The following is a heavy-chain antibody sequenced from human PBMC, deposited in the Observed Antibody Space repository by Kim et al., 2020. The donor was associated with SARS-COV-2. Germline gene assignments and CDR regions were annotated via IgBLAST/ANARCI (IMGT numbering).Heavy chain of an antibody. J-gene: IGHJ6*02. D-gene: IGHD2-2*01. CDR3: ARGAYCSSTSCPEPYYYYGMDV. V-gene: IGHV3-48*03. CDR2: ISSSGSTI. CDR1: GFTFSSYE. Sequence: GGSLRLSCAASGFTFSSYEMNWVRQAPGKGLEWVSYISSSGSTIYYADSVKGRFTISRDNAKNSLYLQMNSLRAEDTAVYYCARGAYCSSTSCPEPYYYYGMDVWGQGTTVTGSS.